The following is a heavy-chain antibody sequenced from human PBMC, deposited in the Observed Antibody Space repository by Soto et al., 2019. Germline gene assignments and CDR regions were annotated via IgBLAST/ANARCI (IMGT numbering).Heavy chain of an antibody. Sequence: PGGSLRLSCKASGFTFSSYSMNWVRQAPGKGLEWVSYISYSSGNIYYADSVKGRFTISRDNAENSLFLQMNSLKAEDTAVYYCVRLVGVIGAYYLDYWGPGTLVTVSS. CDR1: GFTFSSYS. J-gene: IGHJ4*02. CDR2: ISYSSGNI. CDR3: VRLVGVIGAYYLDY. D-gene: IGHD1-26*01. V-gene: IGHV3-48*01.